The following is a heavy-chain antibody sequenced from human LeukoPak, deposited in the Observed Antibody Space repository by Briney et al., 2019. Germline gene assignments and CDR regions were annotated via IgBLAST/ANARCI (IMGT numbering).Heavy chain of an antibody. CDR1: GSTFSRYT. J-gene: IGHJ4*02. V-gene: IGHV1-69*13. CDR3: ARGYAFDY. Sequence: SVKVSCKASGSTFSRYTLNWVRQAPGQGLEWMGGISPLFGSAKYAQKFQGRVTITADESTSTAYMELSSLRSEDTAVYYCARGYAFDYWGQGTLVTVSS. D-gene: IGHD3-16*01. CDR2: ISPLFGSA.